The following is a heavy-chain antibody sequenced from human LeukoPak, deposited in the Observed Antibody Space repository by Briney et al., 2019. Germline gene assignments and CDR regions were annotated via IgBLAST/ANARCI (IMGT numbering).Heavy chain of an antibody. D-gene: IGHD3/OR15-3a*01. J-gene: IGHJ4*02. CDR2: ISGSGGST. V-gene: IGHV3-23*01. Sequence: GGSLRLSCAASGFTFSSYAMSWVRQAPGKGLEWVSVISGSGGSTYYADSVKGRLTISRDNSKNTLYLQMNSLRVEDTAVYYCAKRGDFWTGSAKYFDYWGQGTLVTVSS. CDR3: AKRGDFWTGSAKYFDY. CDR1: GFTFSSYA.